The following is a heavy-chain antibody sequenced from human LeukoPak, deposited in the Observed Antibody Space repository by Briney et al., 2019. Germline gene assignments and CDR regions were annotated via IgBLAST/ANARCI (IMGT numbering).Heavy chain of an antibody. J-gene: IGHJ3*02. D-gene: IGHD6-19*01. Sequence: SVTVSCTASGGTFSSYAISWVRQAPGQGLEWMGGIIPIFGTANYAQKFQGRVTITADESTSTAYMELSSLRFEDTAVYYCARGGRQWLHYAFDIWGQGTMVTVSS. CDR1: GGTFSSYA. V-gene: IGHV1-69*13. CDR3: ARGGRQWLHYAFDI. CDR2: IIPIFGTA.